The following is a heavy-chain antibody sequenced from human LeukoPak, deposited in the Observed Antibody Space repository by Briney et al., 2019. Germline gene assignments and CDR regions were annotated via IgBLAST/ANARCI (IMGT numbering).Heavy chain of an antibody. CDR3: ARQIGYCSGGSCHGGLDY. CDR1: GYSFTSYW. CDR2: IYPGDSDT. Sequence: GEPLKISCKGSGYSFTSYWIGWVRQMPGKGLEWMGIIYPGDSDTRYSPSFQGQVTISADKSISTAYLQWSSLKASDTAMYYCARQIGYCSGGSCHGGLDYWGQGTLVTVSS. D-gene: IGHD2-15*01. J-gene: IGHJ4*02. V-gene: IGHV5-51*01.